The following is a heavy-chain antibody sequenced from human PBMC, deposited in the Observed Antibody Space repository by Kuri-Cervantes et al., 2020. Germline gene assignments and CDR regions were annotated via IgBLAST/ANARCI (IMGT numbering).Heavy chain of an antibody. CDR2: ISYDGSNK. V-gene: IGHV3-30-3*01. Sequence: GGSLRLSCAASGFTFSSYAMHWVRQAPDKGLEWVAVISYDGSNKYYADSVKGRFTISRDNSKNTLYLQMNSLRAEDTAVYYCARSITIFGVVIPYFDYWGQGTLVTVSS. J-gene: IGHJ4*02. D-gene: IGHD3-3*01. CDR1: GFTFSSYA. CDR3: ARSITIFGVVIPYFDY.